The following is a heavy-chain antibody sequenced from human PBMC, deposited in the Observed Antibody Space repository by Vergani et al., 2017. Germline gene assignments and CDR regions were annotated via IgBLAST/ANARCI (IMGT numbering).Heavy chain of an antibody. J-gene: IGHJ6*03. D-gene: IGHD4-11*01. CDR1: GGSFTSYH. CDR2: IDHTGRP. Sequence: QVQLQQWGGRLLKPSETLSLTCVVNGGSFTSYHWTWIRQSPGEGLDCVGDIDHTGRPDYTPSLKSRLTMSVDKSRNQFSLTLNSVTATDTAIYFCARVNTETNGHLYYYYYMDVWGQGTAVTVS. V-gene: IGHV4-34*01. CDR3: ARVNTETNGHLYYYYYMDV.